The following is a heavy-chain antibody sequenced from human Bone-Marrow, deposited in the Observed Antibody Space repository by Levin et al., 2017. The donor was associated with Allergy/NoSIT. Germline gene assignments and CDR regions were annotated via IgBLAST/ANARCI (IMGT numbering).Heavy chain of an antibody. J-gene: IGHJ4*02. CDR3: DRGAGFVGADDLDY. CDR1: GGSFTPYY. V-gene: IGHV4-34*01. D-gene: IGHD1-1*01. Sequence: PSETLSLTCAVHGGSFTPYYWTWVRQPPGKGLEWIGEIKHTGSATYNPSLKSRVSMSIDPSKNEFSLNLTSVTDADTSLYYCDRGAGFVGADDLDYWGQGTLVTVSS. CDR2: IKHTGSA.